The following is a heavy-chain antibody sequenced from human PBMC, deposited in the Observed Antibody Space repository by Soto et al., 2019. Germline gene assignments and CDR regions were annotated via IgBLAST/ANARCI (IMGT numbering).Heavy chain of an antibody. CDR1: GYTFTSYG. CDR3: ARNRPYYYDSSGYFWFDP. D-gene: IGHD3-22*01. CDR2: ISAYNGNT. Sequence: QVPLVQSGAEVKKPGASVKVSCKASGYTFTSYGISWVRQAPGQGLEWMGWISAYNGNTNYAQKLQGRVTMTTDTSTSTAYMELRSLRSDDTAVYYCARNRPYYYDSSGYFWFDPWGQGTLVTVSS. J-gene: IGHJ5*02. V-gene: IGHV1-18*01.